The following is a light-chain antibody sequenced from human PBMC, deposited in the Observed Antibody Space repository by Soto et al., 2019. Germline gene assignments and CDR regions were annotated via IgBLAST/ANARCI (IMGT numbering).Light chain of an antibody. CDR3: QQYGSSPT. V-gene: IGKV3-20*01. CDR2: GAS. Sequence: EIVLTQSPGTLSLSPGERATLSCRASQSVSSSYLARYQQKPGQAPRLLIYGASSRATGLPDRFSGSGSGTDFTLTISRLEPEDFAVYYCQQYGSSPTFGQGTRLEIK. J-gene: IGKJ5*01. CDR1: QSVSSSY.